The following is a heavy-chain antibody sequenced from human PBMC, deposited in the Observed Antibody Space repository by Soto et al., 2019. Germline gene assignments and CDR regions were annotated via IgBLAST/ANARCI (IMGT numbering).Heavy chain of an antibody. CDR2: IIPIFGTA. V-gene: IGHV1-69*01. CDR1: GYTFTSYY. CDR3: ARLNTYYYDSSGYFNY. D-gene: IGHD3-22*01. J-gene: IGHJ4*02. Sequence: QVQLVQSGAEVKKPGASVKVSCKASGYTFTSYYMHWVRQAPGQGLEWMGGIIPIFGTANYAQKFQGRVTITADESTSTAYMELSSLRSEDTAVYYCARLNTYYYDSSGYFNYWGQGTLVTVSS.